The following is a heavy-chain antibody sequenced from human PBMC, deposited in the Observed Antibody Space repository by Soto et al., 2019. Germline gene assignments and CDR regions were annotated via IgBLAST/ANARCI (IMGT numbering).Heavy chain of an antibody. J-gene: IGHJ6*02. CDR2: ISAYNSNT. D-gene: IGHD5-18*01. V-gene: IGHV1-18*01. CDR1: GYTFTNYG. CDR3: ACGYSYGSRRGDCCGMDV. Sequence: QVQLVQSGAEVRKPGASVKVSCKASGYTFTNYGITWVRQAPGQGLEWMGWISAYNSNTNYAQKLQGRVTMTTDTSTSRAYRERRRLRSDDTAIYDCACGYSYGSRRGDCCGMDVWGQGTTVAVSS.